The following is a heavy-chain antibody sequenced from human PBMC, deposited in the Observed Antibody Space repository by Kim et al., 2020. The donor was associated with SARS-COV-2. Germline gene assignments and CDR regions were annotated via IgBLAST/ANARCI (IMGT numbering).Heavy chain of an antibody. D-gene: IGHD3-10*01. Sequence: ADSVKGRFTISRDNSKNTLYLQMSSLRPEDTAVYYCAKEGYYGSGSYPDYWGQGTLVTVSS. V-gene: IGHV3-30*02. CDR3: AKEGYYGSGSYPDY. J-gene: IGHJ4*02.